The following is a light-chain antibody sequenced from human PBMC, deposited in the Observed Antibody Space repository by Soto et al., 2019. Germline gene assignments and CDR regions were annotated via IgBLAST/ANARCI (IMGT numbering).Light chain of an antibody. Sequence: EIVLTQSPATLSLSPGERATLSCRASQSVSSYLAWYQQNPGQAPRLLIYDASNRATATPARFSGSGSGTAFTLPISSLEPEDFAVYYCQQRSNWRAITFGQGTRLEIK. CDR2: DAS. CDR1: QSVSSY. V-gene: IGKV3-11*01. CDR3: QQRSNWRAIT. J-gene: IGKJ5*01.